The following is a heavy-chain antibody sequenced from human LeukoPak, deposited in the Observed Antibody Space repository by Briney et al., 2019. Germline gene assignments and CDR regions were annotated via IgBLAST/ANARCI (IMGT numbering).Heavy chain of an antibody. CDR3: ARSRSSSWFLFDY. J-gene: IGHJ4*02. CDR1: GGSISSGGYS. V-gene: IGHV4-30-2*02. D-gene: IGHD6-13*01. CDR2: IYHSGST. Sequence: SQTLSLTCAVSGGSISSGGYSWSWIRQPPGKGLEWIGYIYHSGSTNYNPSLKSRVTISVDTSKNQSSLKLNSVTAADTAVYYCARSRSSSWFLFDYWGQGTLVTVSS.